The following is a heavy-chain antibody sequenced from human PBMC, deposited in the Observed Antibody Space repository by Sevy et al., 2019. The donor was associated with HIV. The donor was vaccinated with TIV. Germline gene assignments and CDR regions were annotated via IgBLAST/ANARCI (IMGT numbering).Heavy chain of an antibody. CDR3: ARAGDDYCTESDCNKNWFDP. J-gene: IGHJ5*02. Sequence: GGSLRLSCAASGFTFSDYYMGWFRQAPGKGLEWVSYISSSGALVFYADSVEGRFTISRDNAKNSLFLQMNSLRAEDTAIYYCARAGDDYCTESDCNKNWFDPWDQGTLVTVSS. CDR2: ISSSGALV. V-gene: IGHV3-11*01. CDR1: GFTFSDYY. D-gene: IGHD2-8*02.